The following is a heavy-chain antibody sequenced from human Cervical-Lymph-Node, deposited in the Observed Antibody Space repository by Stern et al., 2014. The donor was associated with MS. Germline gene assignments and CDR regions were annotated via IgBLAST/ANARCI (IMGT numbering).Heavy chain of an antibody. V-gene: IGHV3-48*01. CDR2: ISSSSSTI. Sequence: EVQLVESGGGLVQPGGSLRLSCAASGFTFSIYSMNWVRQAPGKGLEWVSYISSSSSTIYYADSVQGRFTISRDNAKNSLFLQMNSLRAEDTAVYYCARDGDGEFDYWGQGTLVTVSS. J-gene: IGHJ4*02. CDR1: GFTFSIYS. CDR3: ARDGDGEFDY. D-gene: IGHD4-17*01.